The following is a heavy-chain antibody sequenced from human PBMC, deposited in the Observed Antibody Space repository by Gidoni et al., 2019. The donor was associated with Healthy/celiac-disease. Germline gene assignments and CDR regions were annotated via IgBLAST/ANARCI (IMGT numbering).Heavy chain of an antibody. CDR2: IYYSGST. V-gene: IGHV4-39*01. CDR1: GGSISSSSYY. Sequence: QLQLQESGPGLVKPSETLSLTCTVSGGSISSSSYYWGWIRQPPGKGLEWIGSIYYSGSTYYNPSLKSRVTISVDTSKNQFSLKLSSVTAADTAVYYCARQQSDSSGYYHPRGGYFQHWGQGTLVTFSS. J-gene: IGHJ1*01. CDR3: ARQQSDSSGYYHPRGGYFQH. D-gene: IGHD3-22*01.